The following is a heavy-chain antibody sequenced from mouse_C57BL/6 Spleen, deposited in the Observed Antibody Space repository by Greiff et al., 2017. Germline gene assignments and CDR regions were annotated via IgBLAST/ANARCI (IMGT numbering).Heavy chain of an antibody. CDR1: GFTFSDYG. J-gene: IGHJ3*01. CDR2: ISSGSSTI. V-gene: IGHV5-17*01. CDR3: ARPLITTVVATEEIAY. Sequence: EVQLVESGGGLVKPGGSLKLSCAASGFTFSDYGMHWVRQAPEKGLEWVAYISSGSSTISYADTVKGRFTISRDNAKTTLFLQMTSLRSEDTAMYYCARPLITTVVATEEIAYWGQGTLVTVSA. D-gene: IGHD1-1*01.